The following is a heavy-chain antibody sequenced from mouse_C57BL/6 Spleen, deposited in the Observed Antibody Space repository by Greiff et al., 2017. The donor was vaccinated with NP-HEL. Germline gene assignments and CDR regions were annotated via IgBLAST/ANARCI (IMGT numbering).Heavy chain of an antibody. CDR1: GYSFTGYY. D-gene: IGHD2-1*01. Sequence: VQLQQSGPELVKPGASVKISCKASGYSFTGYYMNWVKQSPEKSLEWIGEINPSTGGTTYNQKFKAKATLTVDKSSSTAYMQLKSLTSEDSAVYYCARWDYGNWDYAMDYWGQGTSVTVSS. CDR2: INPSTGGT. CDR3: ARWDYGNWDYAMDY. J-gene: IGHJ4*01. V-gene: IGHV1-42*01.